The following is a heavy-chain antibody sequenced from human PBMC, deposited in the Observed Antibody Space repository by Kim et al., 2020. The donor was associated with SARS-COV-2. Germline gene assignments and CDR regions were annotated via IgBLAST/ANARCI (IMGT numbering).Heavy chain of an antibody. CDR3: ARFWVVRGVLNWFDP. V-gene: IGHV4-31*02. D-gene: IGHD3-10*01. J-gene: IGHJ5*02. Sequence: PSLKSRVTISVDTSKNQFSLKLSSVTAADTAVYYCARFWVVRGVLNWFDPWGQGTLVTVSS.